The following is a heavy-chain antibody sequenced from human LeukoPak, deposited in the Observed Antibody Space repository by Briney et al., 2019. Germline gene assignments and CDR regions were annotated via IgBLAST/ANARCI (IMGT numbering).Heavy chain of an antibody. Sequence: GGSLRLSCAASGFTFSDYYMSWIRQAPGKGLEWVSYISSSGSTIYYADSVKGRFTISRDNAKKSLYLQMNSLRAEDTAVYYCARSLKPYYYMDVWGKGTTVTVSS. J-gene: IGHJ6*03. CDR1: GFTFSDYY. CDR2: ISSSGSTI. V-gene: IGHV3-11*04. CDR3: ARSLKPYYYMDV.